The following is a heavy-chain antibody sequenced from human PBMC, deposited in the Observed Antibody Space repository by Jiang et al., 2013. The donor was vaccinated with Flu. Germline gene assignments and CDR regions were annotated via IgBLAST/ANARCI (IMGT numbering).Heavy chain of an antibody. J-gene: IGHJ4*02. CDR3: ARSSGWHYFDY. Sequence: GLVKPSETLSLTCTVSGGSISSSSYYWGWIRQPPGKGLEWIGSIYYSGSTYYNPSLKSRVTISVDTSKNQFSLKLSSVTAADTAVYYCARSSGWHYFDYWGQGTLVTVSS. CDR1: GGSISSSSYY. CDR2: IYYSGST. V-gene: IGHV4-39*01. D-gene: IGHD6-19*01.